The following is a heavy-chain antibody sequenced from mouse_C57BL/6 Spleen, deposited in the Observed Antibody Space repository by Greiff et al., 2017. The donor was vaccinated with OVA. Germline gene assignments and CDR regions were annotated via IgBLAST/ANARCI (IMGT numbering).Heavy chain of an antibody. D-gene: IGHD1-1*01. CDR1: GYTFTSYW. Sequence: VQLQQPGAELVRPGSSVKLSCKASGYTFTSYWMDWVKQRPGQGLEWIGNIYPSDSETHYNQKFKDKATLTVDKSSSTAYMQLSSLTSEDSAVYYWAASYYYGRSYGYWGQGTTLTVSS. CDR2: IYPSDSET. CDR3: AASYYYGRSYGY. V-gene: IGHV1-61*01. J-gene: IGHJ2*01.